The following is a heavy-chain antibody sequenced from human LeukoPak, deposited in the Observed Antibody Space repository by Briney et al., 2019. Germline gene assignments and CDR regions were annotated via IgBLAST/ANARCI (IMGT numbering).Heavy chain of an antibody. D-gene: IGHD2-15*01. J-gene: IGHJ6*03. Sequence: SETLSLTCSVSGASISSGSNYWGWIRQPPGKGLEWIGYIYYSGSTNYNPSLKSRVTISVDTSKNQFSLKLSSVTAADTAVYYCARAALYYYYYMDVWGKGTTVTISS. CDR2: IYYSGST. CDR1: GASISSGSNY. V-gene: IGHV4-61*05. CDR3: ARAALYYYYYMDV.